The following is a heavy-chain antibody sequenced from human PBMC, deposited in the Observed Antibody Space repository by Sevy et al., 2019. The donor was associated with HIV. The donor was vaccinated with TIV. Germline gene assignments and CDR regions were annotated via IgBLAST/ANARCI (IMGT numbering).Heavy chain of an antibody. CDR2: IKSKTDGGTT. CDR1: GFTLSNAW. Sequence: GGSLRLSCAASGFTLSNAWMSWVRQAPGKGLEWVGRIKSKTDGGTTDYAAPVKGRFTISRDDSKNTLYLQMNSLKTEDTAVYYCTTDPSPRSMVRGVIIAGDAFDIWGQGTMVTVSS. D-gene: IGHD3-10*01. CDR3: TTDPSPRSMVRGVIIAGDAFDI. J-gene: IGHJ3*02. V-gene: IGHV3-15*01.